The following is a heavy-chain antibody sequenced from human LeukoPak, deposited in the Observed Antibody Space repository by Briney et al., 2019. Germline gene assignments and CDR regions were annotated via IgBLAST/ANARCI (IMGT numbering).Heavy chain of an antibody. CDR2: IKQDGSEK. J-gene: IGHJ4*02. CDR1: GFTFSSYW. Sequence: GGSLRLSCVASGFTFSSYWMTWVRQAPGKGLEWVANIKQDGSEKYYVDSVKGRFTISRDNAKYSLYLQMDSLRAEDTAVYYCARDKRTGDSYFDSWGQGTLVTVSS. V-gene: IGHV3-7*01. CDR3: ARDKRTGDSYFDS. D-gene: IGHD7-27*01.